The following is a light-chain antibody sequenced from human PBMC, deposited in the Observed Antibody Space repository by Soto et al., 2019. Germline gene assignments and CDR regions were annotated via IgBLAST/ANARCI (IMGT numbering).Light chain of an antibody. V-gene: IGKV1-8*01. CDR2: AAS. Sequence: AIRMTQSPSSLSASTGDRVTITCRASQGISSYLALYQQKPGKGPKLLIYAASTLQSGVPSRFSGSRSGTDFTLTISCLQSEDFASYYCQQYYSYPPTFGQGTKVEIK. CDR1: QGISSY. CDR3: QQYYSYPPT. J-gene: IGKJ1*01.